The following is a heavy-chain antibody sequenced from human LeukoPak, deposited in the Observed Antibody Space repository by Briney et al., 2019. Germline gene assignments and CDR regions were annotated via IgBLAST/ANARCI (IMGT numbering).Heavy chain of an antibody. CDR1: GFTVSTNY. CDR3: ARAPSVTTNYDC. D-gene: IGHD4-17*01. CDR2: IYSGGTT. J-gene: IGHJ4*02. V-gene: IGHV3-53*01. Sequence: GGSLRLSCEASGFTVSTNYMSWVRQAPGKGLEWVSIIYSGGTTFYADSVKGRFTISRDNSNNTVYLQMDSLIAEDTAVYYCARAPSVTTNYDCWGQGTLVTVSS.